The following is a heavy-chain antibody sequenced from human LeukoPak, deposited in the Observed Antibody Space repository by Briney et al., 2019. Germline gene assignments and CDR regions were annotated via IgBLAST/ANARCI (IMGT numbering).Heavy chain of an antibody. CDR3: ARGWDYYDDY. CDR1: GGSISSGGYS. D-gene: IGHD3-22*01. V-gene: IGHV4-30-2*05. CDR2: IYHSGST. Sequence: PSETLSLTCAVSGGSISSGGYSWSWIRQPPGKGLEWIGYIYHSGSTNYNPSLKSRVTISVDTSKNQFSLKLSSVTAADTAVYYCARGWDYYDDYWGQGTLVTVSS. J-gene: IGHJ4*02.